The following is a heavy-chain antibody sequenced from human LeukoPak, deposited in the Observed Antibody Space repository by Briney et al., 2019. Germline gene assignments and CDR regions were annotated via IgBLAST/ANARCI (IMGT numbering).Heavy chain of an antibody. CDR1: GFTFSSYD. CDR3: ARERKYYGSGSPGYYYYGMDV. Sequence: PGGSLRLSCAASGFTFSSYDMHWVRQATGKGLEWVSAIGTAGDTYYPGSVKGRFTISRENAKNSLYLQMNSLRAGDTAVYYCARERKYYGSGSPGYYYYGMDVWGQGTTVTVSS. D-gene: IGHD3-10*01. V-gene: IGHV3-13*01. J-gene: IGHJ6*02. CDR2: IGTAGDT.